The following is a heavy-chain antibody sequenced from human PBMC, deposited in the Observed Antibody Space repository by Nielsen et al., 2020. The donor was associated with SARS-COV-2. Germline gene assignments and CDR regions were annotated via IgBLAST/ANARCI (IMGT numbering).Heavy chain of an antibody. J-gene: IGHJ4*02. Sequence: GGSLRLSCAASGFTFSDYAMAWVRQAPGKGLEWVSVIKTSGGSTYYADSVKGRCTISRDNSKNTLYLQMNSLRADDTAVYYCAKAPDCSGGSCYSPPDYWGQGALVTVSS. V-gene: IGHV3-23*01. CDR1: GFTFSDYA. D-gene: IGHD2-15*01. CDR3: AKAPDCSGGSCYSPPDY. CDR2: IKTSGGST.